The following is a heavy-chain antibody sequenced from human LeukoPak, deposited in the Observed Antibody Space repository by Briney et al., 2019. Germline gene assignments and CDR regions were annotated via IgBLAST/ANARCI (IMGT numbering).Heavy chain of an antibody. D-gene: IGHD2-2*01. Sequence: PGGSLRLSCAASGFTFSSYSMNWVRQAPGKGLEWVSYISSSGSTIYYADSVKGRFTISRDNAKNSLYLQMNSLKAEDTAVYYCARAPHRYCSSTSCYGQVNWFDPWGQGTLVTVSS. V-gene: IGHV3-48*04. CDR3: ARAPHRYCSSTSCYGQVNWFDP. J-gene: IGHJ5*02. CDR2: ISSSGSTI. CDR1: GFTFSSYS.